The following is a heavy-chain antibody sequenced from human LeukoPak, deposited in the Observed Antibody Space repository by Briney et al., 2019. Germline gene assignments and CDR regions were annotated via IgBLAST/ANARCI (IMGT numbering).Heavy chain of an antibody. V-gene: IGHV4-61*02. CDR3: ASPPAGYSSSWYGN. Sequence: SQTLSLTRTVSGGSISSGSYYWSWIRQPAGKGLEWIGRIYTSGSTNYNPSLKSRVTISVDTSKNQFSLKLSSVTAADTAVYYCASPPAGYSSSWYGNWGQGTLVTVSS. D-gene: IGHD6-13*01. CDR2: IYTSGST. J-gene: IGHJ4*02. CDR1: GGSISSGSYY.